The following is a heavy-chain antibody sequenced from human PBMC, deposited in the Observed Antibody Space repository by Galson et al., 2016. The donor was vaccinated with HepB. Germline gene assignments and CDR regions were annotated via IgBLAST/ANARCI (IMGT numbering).Heavy chain of an antibody. CDR3: ARVSAGTYFDY. CDR2: VFHTGRF. D-gene: IGHD1-14*01. J-gene: IGHJ4*02. CDR1: GGSIKAYY. Sequence: SETLSLTCNVSGGSIKAYYWAWIRQPPGKGLEWIGNVFHTGRFNYNPSLKSRVTTSFDTSKSQISLMLGSMTAADTAVYFCARVSAGTYFDYWGQGTLGTVSS. V-gene: IGHV4-59*01.